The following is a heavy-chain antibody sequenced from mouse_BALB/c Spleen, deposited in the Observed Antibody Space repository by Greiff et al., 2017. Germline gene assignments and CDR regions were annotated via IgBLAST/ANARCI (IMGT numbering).Heavy chain of an antibody. CDR2: IDPSDSYT. J-gene: IGHJ4*01. CDR3: ARDGTMITTRLSMDY. D-gene: IGHD2-4*01. V-gene: IGHV1-69*02. Sequence: QVQLQQPGAELVKPGASVKLSCKASGYTFTSYWMHWVKQRPGQGLEWIGEIDPSDSYTNYNQKFKGKATLTVDKSSSTAYMQPSSLTSEDSAVYYCARDGTMITTRLSMDYWGQGTSVTVSS. CDR1: GYTFTSYW.